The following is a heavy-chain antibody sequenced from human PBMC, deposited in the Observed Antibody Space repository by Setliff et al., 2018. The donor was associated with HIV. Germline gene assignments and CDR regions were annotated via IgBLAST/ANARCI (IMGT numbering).Heavy chain of an antibody. V-gene: IGHV3-33*01. D-gene: IGHD2-8*02. CDR3: TRDPRLVDF. J-gene: IGHJ3*01. Sequence: GGSLRLSCAASGFSFSGYGMHWVRQAPGKGLEWLAVIWYDGSNKYYTDSVQGRITISRDNSENMLYLRMNSLRAEDTAVYFCTRDPRLVDFWGQGTMVTVSS. CDR1: GFSFSGYG. CDR2: IWYDGSNK.